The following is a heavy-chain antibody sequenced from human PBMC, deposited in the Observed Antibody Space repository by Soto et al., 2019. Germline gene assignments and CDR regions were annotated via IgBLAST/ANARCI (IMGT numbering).Heavy chain of an antibody. J-gene: IGHJ4*02. CDR2: IYYSGST. CDR1: GGSISSYY. Sequence: SETLSLTCTVSGGSISSYYWSWIRQPPGKGLEWIGYIYYSGSTNYNPSLKSRVTISVDTSRNQFSLKLSSVTAADTAVYYCARSRSDPYIAAAGYDYWGQGTLVTVSS. D-gene: IGHD6-13*01. V-gene: IGHV4-59*01. CDR3: ARSRSDPYIAAAGYDY.